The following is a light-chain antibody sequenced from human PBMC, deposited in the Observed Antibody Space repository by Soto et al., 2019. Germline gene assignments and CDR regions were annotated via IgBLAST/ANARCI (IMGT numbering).Light chain of an antibody. J-gene: IGKJ1*01. Sequence: EIVLTQSPATLSLSPGERATLSCRASQSVSSYLAWYQQKPGQAPRLLIYDASNRATGIPARFSGSGSGTDFTPTISSPEPEDFSVYYCQQRSNLPPKFGQGTKVEIK. V-gene: IGKV3-11*01. CDR2: DAS. CDR3: QQRSNLPPK. CDR1: QSVSSY.